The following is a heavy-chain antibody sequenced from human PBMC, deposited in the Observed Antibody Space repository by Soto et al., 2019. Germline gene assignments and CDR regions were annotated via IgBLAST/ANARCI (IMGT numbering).Heavy chain of an antibody. D-gene: IGHD5-18*01. Sequence: GGSLRLSCAASGFTFSSYAMHWVRQAPGKGLEYVSAISSNGGSTYYADSVKGRFTISRDNSKNTLYLQMGSLRAEDMAVYYCARGTVDTSQYYYYYGMDVWGQGTTVTVSS. CDR3: ARGTVDTSQYYYYYGMDV. V-gene: IGHV3-64*02. CDR2: ISSNGGST. CDR1: GFTFSSYA. J-gene: IGHJ6*02.